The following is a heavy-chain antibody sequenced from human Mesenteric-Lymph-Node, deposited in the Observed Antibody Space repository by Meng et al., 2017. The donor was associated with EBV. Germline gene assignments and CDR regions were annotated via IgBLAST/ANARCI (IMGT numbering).Heavy chain of an antibody. CDR1: GYTFTTYA. V-gene: IGHV1-3*01. CDR3: ARGRTTVTSRYFDY. D-gene: IGHD4-17*01. CDR2: INVGSGDT. Sequence: VQFVQSGAELKKPGASVKVSCKASGYTFTTYAMHWLRQAPGQSLEWMGWINVGSGDTKYLQKLQGRVTITRDTSASTTYLELSSLRSEDTAVYYCARGRTTVTSRYFDYWGQGSLVTVSS. J-gene: IGHJ4*02.